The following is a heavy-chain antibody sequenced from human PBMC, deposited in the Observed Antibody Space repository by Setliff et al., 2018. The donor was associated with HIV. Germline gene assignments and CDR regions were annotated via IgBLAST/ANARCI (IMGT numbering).Heavy chain of an antibody. Sequence: SVKVSCKASGGTFSSYAISWVRQAPGQGLEWMGGIIPILGIANYAQKFQGRFTMTRDTSTSTVYMEMSCLRSEDTAIYYCARGLVGSCYDAGAFDIWGQGTMVTVS. CDR1: GGTFSSYA. J-gene: IGHJ3*02. CDR3: ARGLVGSCYDAGAFDI. D-gene: IGHD3-22*01. V-gene: IGHV1-69*10. CDR2: IIPILGIA.